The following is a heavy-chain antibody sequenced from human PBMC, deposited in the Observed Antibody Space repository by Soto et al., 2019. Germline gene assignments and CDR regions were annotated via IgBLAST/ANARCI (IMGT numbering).Heavy chain of an antibody. V-gene: IGHV4-59*01. CDR1: GGSISSYY. D-gene: IGHD6-19*01. Sequence: PSETLSLTCTVSGGSISSYYWSWIRQPPGKGLEWIGYIYYSGSTNYNPSLKSRVTISVDTSKNQFSLKLSSVTAADTAVYYCARAYSSGCLDYWGQGTLVTAPQ. J-gene: IGHJ4*02. CDR3: ARAYSSGCLDY. CDR2: IYYSGST.